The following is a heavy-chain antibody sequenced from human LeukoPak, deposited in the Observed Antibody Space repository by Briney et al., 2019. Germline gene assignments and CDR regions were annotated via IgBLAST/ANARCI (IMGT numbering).Heavy chain of an antibody. D-gene: IGHD3-22*01. Sequence: GGSLRLSCAASGFSFSSYSMNWVRQAPGRGLEWVSSISSSSSYIYYADSVKGRFTISRDNAKNSLYLQMNSLRAEDTAVYYCAREDSSGYDYWGQGTLVTVSS. CDR3: AREDSSGYDY. J-gene: IGHJ4*02. V-gene: IGHV3-21*01. CDR1: GFSFSSYS. CDR2: ISSSSSYI.